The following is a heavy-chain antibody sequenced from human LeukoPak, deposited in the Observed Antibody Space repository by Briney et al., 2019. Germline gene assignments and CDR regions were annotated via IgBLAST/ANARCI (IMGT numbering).Heavy chain of an antibody. D-gene: IGHD6-19*01. CDR2: INSDGSST. Sequence: SGGSLRLSCAASGFTVSSNYMSWVRQAPGKGLVWVSRINSDGSSTSYADSVKGRFTISRDNAKNTLYLQMNSLRAEDTAVYYCARVIGYSSGWRPYYYYGMDVWGQGTTVTVSS. V-gene: IGHV3-74*01. CDR1: GFTVSSNY. CDR3: ARVIGYSSGWRPYYYYGMDV. J-gene: IGHJ6*02.